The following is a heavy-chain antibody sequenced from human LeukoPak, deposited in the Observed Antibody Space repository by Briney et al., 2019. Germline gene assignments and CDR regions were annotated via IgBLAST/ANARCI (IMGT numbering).Heavy chain of an antibody. CDR3: AKSSPPPLRY. CDR1: GFTFSSYG. Sequence: PGGSLRLSCAASGFTFSSYGMSWVRQAPGKGLEWVSVISGSGDSTDYADSVKGRFTISRDSSKNTLYLQMNSLRAEDTAVYYCAKSSPPPLRYWGQGTLVTVSS. V-gene: IGHV3-23*01. J-gene: IGHJ4*02. CDR2: ISGSGDST.